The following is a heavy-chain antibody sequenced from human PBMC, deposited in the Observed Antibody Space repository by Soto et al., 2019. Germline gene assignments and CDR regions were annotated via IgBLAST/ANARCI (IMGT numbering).Heavy chain of an antibody. V-gene: IGHV1-69*08. CDR3: PRERVYSSITFDP. J-gene: IGHJ5*02. CDR1: GGTFSSYT. CDR2: IIPILGIA. D-gene: IGHD6-13*01. Sequence: QVQLVQSGAEVKKPGSSVKVSCKASGGTFSSYTISWVRQAPGQGLEWMGRIIPILGIANYAQKFQGRVTITADKSTSTAYMELSSMRSEDTAVYYCPRERVYSSITFDPWGQGTLVTVSS.